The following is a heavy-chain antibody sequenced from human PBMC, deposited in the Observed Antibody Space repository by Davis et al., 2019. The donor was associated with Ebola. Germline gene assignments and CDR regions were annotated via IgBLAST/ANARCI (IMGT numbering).Heavy chain of an antibody. CDR1: GGSISNYF. Sequence: MPSETLSLTCSLSGGSISNYFWSWVRQTPGKGLEWIGYIYYSGSTNYNPSLKSRVTISVDTSKNQFSLKLSSVTAADTAVYYCARDYSYDSSGYYDYWGQGTLVTVSS. D-gene: IGHD3-22*01. CDR2: IYYSGST. V-gene: IGHV4-59*01. CDR3: ARDYSYDSSGYYDY. J-gene: IGHJ4*02.